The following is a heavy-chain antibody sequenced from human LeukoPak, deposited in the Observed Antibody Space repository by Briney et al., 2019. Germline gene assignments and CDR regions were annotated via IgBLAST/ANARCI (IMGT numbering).Heavy chain of an antibody. CDR3: GKHDSASDY. J-gene: IGHJ4*02. Sequence: GGSPRLSCAVSGFIFSTYGMHWVRQAPGKGLEWVAFIRSDESDKSYAGSVKGRFTISRDNSKDTLYLQMNTLRAEDTAVYYCGKHDSASDYWGQGTLVTVSS. CDR1: GFIFSTYG. CDR2: IRSDESDK. V-gene: IGHV3-30*02. D-gene: IGHD1-26*01.